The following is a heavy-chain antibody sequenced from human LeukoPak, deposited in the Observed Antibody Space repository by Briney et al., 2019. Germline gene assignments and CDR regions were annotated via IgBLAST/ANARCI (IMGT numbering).Heavy chain of an antibody. D-gene: IGHD1-26*01. CDR1: GFTFSDYY. CDR2: ISGSGGST. Sequence: GGSLRLSCAASGFTFSDYYMSWIRQAPGKGLEWVSAISGSGGSTYYADSVKGRFTISRDNSKNTLYLQMNSLRAEDTAVYYCAKDGTVTFDYWGQGTLVTVSS. J-gene: IGHJ4*02. V-gene: IGHV3-23*01. CDR3: AKDGTVTFDY.